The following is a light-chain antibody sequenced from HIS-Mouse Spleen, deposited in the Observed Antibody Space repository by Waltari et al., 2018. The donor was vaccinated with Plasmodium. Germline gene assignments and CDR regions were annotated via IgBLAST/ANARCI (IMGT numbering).Light chain of an antibody. J-gene: IGLJ2*01. CDR1: NRGGKH. CDR2: RDS. Sequence: SYELTQPLSVSVALGQTARITCGGNNRGGKHVHWYQQKPGQAPVLVIYRDSNRPSGVPERFSGSNSGNTATLTISRAQAGDEADYYCQVWDSSTVVFGGGTKLTVL. CDR3: QVWDSSTVV. V-gene: IGLV3-9*01.